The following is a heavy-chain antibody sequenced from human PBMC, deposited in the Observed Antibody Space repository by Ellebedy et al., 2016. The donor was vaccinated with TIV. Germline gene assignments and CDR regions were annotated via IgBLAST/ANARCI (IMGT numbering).Heavy chain of an antibody. V-gene: IGHV1-18*01. CDR3: ARDRGYGSGSPIDY. J-gene: IGHJ4*02. Sequence: AASVKVSCKASGYTFTSYGISWVRQAPGHELEWMGWISAYTGNTNYTQKLQGRVTMTTDTSTTTAYMELRSLRSDDTAVYYCARDRGYGSGSPIDYWGQGTLVTVSS. D-gene: IGHD3-10*01. CDR1: GYTFTSYG. CDR2: ISAYTGNT.